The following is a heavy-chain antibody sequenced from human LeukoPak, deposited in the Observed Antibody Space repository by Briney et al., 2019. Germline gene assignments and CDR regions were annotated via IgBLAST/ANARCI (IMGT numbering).Heavy chain of an antibody. CDR1: GFTFSSYA. D-gene: IGHD3-10*01. CDR2: ISGSGGTT. J-gene: IGHJ6*04. V-gene: IGHV3-23*01. Sequence: GGSLRLSCAASGFTFSSYAMSWVRQAPGKGLEWVSVISGSGGTTYCANSVKGRFTISRDNSKNTLFLQMNSLTAEDTAVYYCAKGYGSGSYYPYYGMDVWGKGTTVTVSS. CDR3: AKGYGSGSYYPYYGMDV.